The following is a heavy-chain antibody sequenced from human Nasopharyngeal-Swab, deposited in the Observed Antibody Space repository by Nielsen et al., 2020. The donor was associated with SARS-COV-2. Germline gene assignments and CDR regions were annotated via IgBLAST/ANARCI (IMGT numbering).Heavy chain of an antibody. CDR3: ARDYYGSGSSFDY. D-gene: IGHD3-10*01. CDR1: GFIFSSYA. Sequence: SLKISCAASGFIFSSYAMHWVRQAPGKGLEWVAVISYDGSNKYYADSVKGRFTISRDNSKNTLYLQMNSLRAEDTAVYYCARDYYGSGSSFDYWGQGTLVTVSS. V-gene: IGHV3-30-3*01. CDR2: ISYDGSNK. J-gene: IGHJ4*02.